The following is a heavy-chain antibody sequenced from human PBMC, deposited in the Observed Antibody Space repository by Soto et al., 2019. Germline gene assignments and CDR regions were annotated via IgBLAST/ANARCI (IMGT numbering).Heavy chain of an antibody. CDR1: AGSISRSNYY. Sequence: PSETLSLTCTVSAGSISRSNYYWGWIRQPPGKGLEWIGSMYSSGNTYYKPSLKSRVTISVETSKNQFSLKLTSVTAADTALYYCARKDIVVVPAAYQPNTYYFDYWGQGTLVTVSS. CDR3: ARKDIVVVPAAYQPNTYYFDY. D-gene: IGHD2-2*01. J-gene: IGHJ4*02. CDR2: MYSSGNT. V-gene: IGHV4-39*01.